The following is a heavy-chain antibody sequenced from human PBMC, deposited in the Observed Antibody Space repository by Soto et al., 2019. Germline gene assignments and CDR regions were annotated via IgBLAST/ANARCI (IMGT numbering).Heavy chain of an antibody. CDR2: ISYDGSNK. J-gene: IGHJ3*02. CDR3: ARDQESPLMIVVVRGWFGAFDI. D-gene: IGHD3-22*01. V-gene: IGHV3-30-3*01. CDR1: GFTFSSYA. Sequence: GGSLRLSCAASGFTFSSYAMHWVRQAPGKGLEWVAVISYDGSNKYYADSVKGRFTISRDNSKNTLYLQMNSLRAEDTAVYYCARDQESPLMIVVVRGWFGAFDIWGQGTMVTVSS.